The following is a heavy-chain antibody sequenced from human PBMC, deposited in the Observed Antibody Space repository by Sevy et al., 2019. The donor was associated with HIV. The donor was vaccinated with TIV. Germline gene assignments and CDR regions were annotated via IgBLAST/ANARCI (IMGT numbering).Heavy chain of an antibody. CDR2: ISSSSSYI. V-gene: IGHV3-21*01. D-gene: IGHD3-10*01. J-gene: IGHJ6*02. CDR3: ARDLITMVRGVIINSPSLSSMDV. Sequence: WGSLRLSCAASGFTFSSYSMNWVRQAPGKGLEWFSSISSSSSYIYYADSVKGRFTISRDNAKNSLYLQMNSLRAEDTAVYYCARDLITMVRGVIINSPSLSSMDVWGQGTTVTVSS. CDR1: GFTFSSYS.